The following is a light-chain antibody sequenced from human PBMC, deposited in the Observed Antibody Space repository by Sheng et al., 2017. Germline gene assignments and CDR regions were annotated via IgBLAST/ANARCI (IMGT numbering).Light chain of an antibody. Sequence: DIQMTQSPSTLSASVGDRVTITCRASQSIDSWLPGISKNQGKPLGSSSIRYLIWKLGSHPRFSGSGSGTEFTLTIGSLHPDDFATYYCQQYKTYPYTFGQGTQLEIK. J-gene: IGKJ2*01. CDR1: QSIDSW. V-gene: IGKV1-5*03. CDR3: QQYKTYPYT. CDR2: RYL.